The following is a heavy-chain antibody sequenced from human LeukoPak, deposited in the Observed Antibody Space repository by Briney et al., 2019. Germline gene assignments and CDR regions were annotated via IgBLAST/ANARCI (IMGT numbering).Heavy chain of an antibody. CDR2: IYYTGTT. V-gene: IGHV4-59*08. Sequence: SETLSLTCTVSGGSISGTYYWSWIRQPPGQGLEWIGYIYYTGTTDSNPSLKSRVTISLDTSRNQFSLNLSSVTAADTAVYYCARRWVYDKRAFDAWGQGTMVTVSS. D-gene: IGHD3-16*01. CDR3: ARRWVYDKRAFDA. J-gene: IGHJ3*01. CDR1: GGSISGTYY.